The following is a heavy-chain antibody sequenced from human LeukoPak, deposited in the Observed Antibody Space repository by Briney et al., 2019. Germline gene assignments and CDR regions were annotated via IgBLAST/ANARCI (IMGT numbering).Heavy chain of an antibody. J-gene: IGHJ3*02. Sequence: PGGSLRLSCAASGFTFSTYAFHWVRQAPGKGLEFVSAISNDGGSTYYANSVKGRFTMSRDNSKNTLYLQMGTLRAEDMAVYHCVKAQNWGSGAYDIWGQGTMVTVSS. D-gene: IGHD3-16*01. CDR1: GFTFSTYA. CDR3: VKAQNWGSGAYDI. V-gene: IGHV3-64*01. CDR2: ISNDGGST.